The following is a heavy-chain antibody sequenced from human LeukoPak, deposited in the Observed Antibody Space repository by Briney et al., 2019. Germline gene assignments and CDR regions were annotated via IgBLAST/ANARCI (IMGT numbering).Heavy chain of an antibody. V-gene: IGHV4-39*01. CDR1: GGSISTSYYY. CDR2: IHNSEST. Sequence: LSETLSLTCTVSGGSISTSYYYWGWIRQPPGKGLEWIGNIHNSESTYYNPSLKSRVTISVDTSKNQFSLKLSSVTAADTAVYYCARQVTFGYAYAYYFDYWGQGSLVTVSS. D-gene: IGHD5-18*01. CDR3: ARQVTFGYAYAYYFDY. J-gene: IGHJ4*02.